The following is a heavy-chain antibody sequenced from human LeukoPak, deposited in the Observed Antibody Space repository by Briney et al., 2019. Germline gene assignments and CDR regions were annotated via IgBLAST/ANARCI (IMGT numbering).Heavy chain of an antibody. V-gene: IGHV3-66*01. Sequence: GGSLTLSCATSGFTVSSNYMSWVRQAPGKGLEWVSVIFAGGSTYYAAPVKGRFTISRDNSKNTLYLQMNSLGAEDTAVYYCARDRGGIDYWGQGTLVTVSS. CDR2: IFAGGST. D-gene: IGHD3-10*01. CDR1: GFTVSSNY. J-gene: IGHJ4*02. CDR3: ARDRGGIDY.